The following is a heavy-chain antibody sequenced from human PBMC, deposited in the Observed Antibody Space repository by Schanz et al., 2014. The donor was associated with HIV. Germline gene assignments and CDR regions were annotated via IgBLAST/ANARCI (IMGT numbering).Heavy chain of an antibody. Sequence: QVQLVESGGGVVQPGRSLRLSCAASGFTFSSYGMHWVRQAPGKGLEWVAVIWYDGSNTYYGDSVKGRFTISRDNSKNTLYLQMKSLRADDAAVYYCAKDRNYYESKYRGKGNYYYYYGMDVWGQGTTVTVS. V-gene: IGHV3-33*06. J-gene: IGHJ6*02. CDR2: IWYDGSNT. CDR1: GFTFSSYG. D-gene: IGHD3-22*01. CDR3: AKDRNYYESKYRGKGNYYYYYGMDV.